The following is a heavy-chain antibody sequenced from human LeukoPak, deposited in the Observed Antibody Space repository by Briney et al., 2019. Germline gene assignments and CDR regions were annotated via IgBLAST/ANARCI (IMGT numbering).Heavy chain of an antibody. J-gene: IGHJ3*01. D-gene: IGHD6-19*01. CDR2: ITGGSDYI. V-gene: IGHV3-21*01. Sequence: GGSLRLSCAASGFTFRFYTMDWVRQAPGKGLEWVSSITGGSDYIYYADSMKGRFTVSRDNAKNSLYLQMNNLRAEDTAVYYCVKDRRPSSGWDDASDVWGQGTMVLVSS. CDR3: VKDRRPSSGWDDASDV. CDR1: GFTFRFYT.